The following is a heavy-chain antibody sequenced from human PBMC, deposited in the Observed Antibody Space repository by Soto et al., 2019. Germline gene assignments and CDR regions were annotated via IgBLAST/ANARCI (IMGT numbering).Heavy chain of an antibody. CDR3: AKDLVGIVYFDIIAY. D-gene: IGHD3-22*01. CDR1: GFTFSSYA. CDR2: ISGSGGST. Sequence: LRLSCAASGFTFSSYAMSWVRQAPGKGLEWVSAISGSGGSTYYADSVKGRFTISRDNSKNTVYLQMDSLRAEDTAIYYCAKDLVGIVYFDIIAYWGQGALVTVSS. V-gene: IGHV3-23*01. J-gene: IGHJ4*02.